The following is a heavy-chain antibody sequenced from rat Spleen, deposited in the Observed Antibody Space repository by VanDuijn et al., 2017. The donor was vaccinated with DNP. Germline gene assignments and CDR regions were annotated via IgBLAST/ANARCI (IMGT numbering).Heavy chain of an antibody. CDR3: ARLDYGYNSFDH. V-gene: IGHV5-22*01. CDR1: EFPFTDYY. J-gene: IGHJ2*01. CDR2: IGPSGGRT. Sequence: EVQLVESGGDLVRPGRSLKLSCAASEFPFTDYYMAWVRQAPNEGLEWVAAIGPSGGRTYYADSGKGRFTVSRDNAESSLYLQMNRLKSEDTATYYCARLDYGYNSFDHWGQGVMVTVSS. D-gene: IGHD1-4*01.